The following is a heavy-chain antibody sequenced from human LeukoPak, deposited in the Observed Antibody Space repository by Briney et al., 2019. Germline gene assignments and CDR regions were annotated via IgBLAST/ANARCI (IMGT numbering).Heavy chain of an antibody. CDR1: GYTFNNYA. J-gene: IGHJ4*02. V-gene: IGHV7-4-1*02. CDR3: ARRGYDILTGYSDY. Sequence: ASVKVSCKASGYTFNNYAMNWVRQAPGQGLEWMGWINTNTGNPTYAQGFTGRFVFSLDTSVSTAYLQISSLKAEDTAVYYCARRGYDILTGYSDYWGQGTLVTVSS. D-gene: IGHD3-9*01. CDR2: INTNTGNP.